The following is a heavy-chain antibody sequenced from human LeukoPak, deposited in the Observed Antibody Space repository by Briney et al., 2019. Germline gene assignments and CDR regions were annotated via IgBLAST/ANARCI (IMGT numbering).Heavy chain of an antibody. J-gene: IGHJ4*02. Sequence: GGSLRLSCAASGFTLSSYAMSWVRQGPGKGLEWVSAISVSGNTYHADSVKGRFTISRDSSKNTLYLQMNSLRAGDAAVYYCAKAPVTTCSGAYCYPFDYWSQGALVTVSS. CDR1: GFTLSSYA. D-gene: IGHD2-15*01. CDR3: AKAPVTTCSGAYCYPFDY. CDR2: ISVSGNT. V-gene: IGHV3-23*01.